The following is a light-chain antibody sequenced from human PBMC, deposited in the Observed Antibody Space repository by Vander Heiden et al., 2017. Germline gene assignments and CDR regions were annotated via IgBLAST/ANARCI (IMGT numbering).Light chain of an antibody. CDR2: LGS. CDR1: QSLLHSNGYNY. V-gene: IGKV2-28*01. CDR3: MQALQTPLT. J-gene: IGKJ4*01. Sequence: DIVMTQSPLSLPVTPGEPASISCRSSQSLLHSNGYNYLDWYLQKPEQSPQLLIYLGSNRASGVPDRFSGSGSGTDFTLKISRVEAQDVGVYYCMQALQTPLTLGGGTKVEIK.